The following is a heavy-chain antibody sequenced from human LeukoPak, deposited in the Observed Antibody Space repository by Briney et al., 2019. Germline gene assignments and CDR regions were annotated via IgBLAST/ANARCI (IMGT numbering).Heavy chain of an antibody. CDR3: XXXIRRKSGSYYVGY. D-gene: IGHD1-26*01. Sequence: GGSLRLSCAGTGFTFSDYYMSWIRQAPGKGLEWVSYISSSGSTIHYADSVKGRFTISRDNAKNSLYLQMNSLRAEDTAVYYCXXXIRRKSGSYYVGYWGQGTLVTVSS. J-gene: IGHJ4*02. CDR1: GFTFSDYY. CDR2: ISSSGSTI. V-gene: IGHV3-11*04.